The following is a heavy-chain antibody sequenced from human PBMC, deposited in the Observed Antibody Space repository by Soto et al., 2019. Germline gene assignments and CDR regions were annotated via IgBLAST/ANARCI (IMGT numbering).Heavy chain of an antibody. Sequence: ASVKVSCKSSGYTITSYGISCVRQAPEQRLEWMGWISACNGNTKYSQKLQGRVTITRDTSASTAYMELSSLKSEDTAVYYCARLGYGDYYYYYMDVWGKGTTVTVSS. V-gene: IGHV1-18*01. J-gene: IGHJ6*03. D-gene: IGHD4-17*01. CDR3: ARLGYGDYYYYYMDV. CDR1: GYTITSYG. CDR2: ISACNGNT.